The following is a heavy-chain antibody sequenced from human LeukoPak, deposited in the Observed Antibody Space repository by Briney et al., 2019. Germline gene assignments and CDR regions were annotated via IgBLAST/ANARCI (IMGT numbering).Heavy chain of an antibody. J-gene: IGHJ4*02. V-gene: IGHV3-48*04. D-gene: IGHD3-10*01. CDR1: GFTFSSYS. CDR3: ARDPGSGSDY. Sequence: PGGSLRLSCAASGFTFSSYSMNWVRQAPGKGLEWVSYISSSSSTIYYADSVKGRFTISRDNAKNSLYLQMNSLRAEDTAVYYCARDPGSGSDYWGQGTLVTVSS. CDR2: ISSSSSTI.